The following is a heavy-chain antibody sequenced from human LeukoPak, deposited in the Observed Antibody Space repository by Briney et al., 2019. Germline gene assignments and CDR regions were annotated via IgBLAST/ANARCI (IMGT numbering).Heavy chain of an antibody. J-gene: IGHJ6*02. CDR3: AKEGYCSSTSCYTLYYYYYGMDV. Sequence: SGGSLRLSCAASGFTFSSYAMSWVRQAPGKGLEWVSAISGSGGSTYYADSVKGRFTISRDNSKNTPYLQMNSLRAEDTAVYYCAKEGYCSSTSCYTLYYYYYGMDVWGQGTTVTVSS. V-gene: IGHV3-23*01. CDR2: ISGSGGST. CDR1: GFTFSSYA. D-gene: IGHD2-2*02.